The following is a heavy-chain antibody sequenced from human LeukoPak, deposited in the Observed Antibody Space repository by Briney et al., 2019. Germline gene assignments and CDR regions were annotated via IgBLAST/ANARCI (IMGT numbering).Heavy chain of an antibody. V-gene: IGHV3-23*01. CDR2: ISGSGGST. Sequence: GGSLRLSCAASGFTFSSYAMSWVRQAPGKGLEWVSAISGSGGSTYYADSVKGRFTISRDNSKNTLYLQMNSLRAEDTAVYYCAKDLLFGRVLRYFDWLLYGAFDIWGQGTMVTVSS. D-gene: IGHD3-9*01. CDR1: GFTFSSYA. CDR3: AKDLLFGRVLRYFDWLLYGAFDI. J-gene: IGHJ3*02.